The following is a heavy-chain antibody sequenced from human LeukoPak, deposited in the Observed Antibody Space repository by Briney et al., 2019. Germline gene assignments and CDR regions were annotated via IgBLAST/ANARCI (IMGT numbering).Heavy chain of an antibody. CDR1: GGSISSISSNNYH. V-gene: IGHV4-39*02. D-gene: IGHD4-23*01. J-gene: IGHJ6*02. CDR2: IYYSGST. Sequence: PSETQSLTCIVSGGSISSISSNNYHWGWIRQPPGKGLEWIGSIYYSGSTYYNPSLKSRVTISVDTSKNQFSLKLSSVTAADTAFYYCAREMGVVTAHGIDVWGQGTTVTVSS. CDR3: AREMGVVTAHGIDV.